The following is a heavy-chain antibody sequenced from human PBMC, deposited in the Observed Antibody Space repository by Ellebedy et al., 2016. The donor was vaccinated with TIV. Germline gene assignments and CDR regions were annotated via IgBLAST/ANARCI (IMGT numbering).Heavy chain of an antibody. CDR3: ARTDCSGRSCYSFFNH. J-gene: IGHJ1*01. CDR1: GFTVSSNY. CDR2: QHSTDIP. D-gene: IGHD2-8*02. V-gene: IGHV3-53*01. Sequence: GGSLRLSCVASGFTVSSNYMFWVRQAPGKGLEWVALQHSTDIPYYADSVRGRFTVSRDDSKNKLFLQMSNLRGDDTAVYYCARTDCSGRSCYSFFNHWGQGTLVTVSS.